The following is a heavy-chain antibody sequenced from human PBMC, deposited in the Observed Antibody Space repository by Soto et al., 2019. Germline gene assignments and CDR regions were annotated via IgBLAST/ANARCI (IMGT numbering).Heavy chain of an antibody. CDR2: TYFRSKWYS. CDR3: VRLIGNSWLDY. V-gene: IGHV6-1*01. J-gene: IGHJ5*01. Sequence: PSQTRSLTCTISGDRISRYCVSWKWIRQSPSRCFECLGRTYFRSKWYSDFALSVKSRVTINADMSKNQVSLQLNSLTPEDSAVYYCVRLIGNSWLDYWGQGTLVTVSS. D-gene: IGHD2-8*01. CDR1: GDRISRYCVS.